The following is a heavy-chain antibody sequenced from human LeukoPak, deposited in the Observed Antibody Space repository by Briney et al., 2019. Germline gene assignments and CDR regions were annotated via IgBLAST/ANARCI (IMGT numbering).Heavy chain of an antibody. J-gene: IGHJ4*02. CDR2: INPNSGGT. Sequence: ASVKVSCKASGYTFTGYYMHWVRQAPGQGLEWMGWINPNSGGTKYAQKFQGRVTMTRDTSISTAYMELSRLRSDDTAVYYCAARGNTVAAGIRSVYYDSSGYLDYWGQGTLVTVSS. D-gene: IGHD3-22*01. V-gene: IGHV1-2*02. CDR3: AARGNTVAAGIRSVYYDSSGYLDY. CDR1: GYTFTGYY.